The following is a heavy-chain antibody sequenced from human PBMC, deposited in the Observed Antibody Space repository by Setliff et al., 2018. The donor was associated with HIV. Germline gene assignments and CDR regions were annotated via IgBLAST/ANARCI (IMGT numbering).Heavy chain of an antibody. D-gene: IGHD5-18*01. CDR1: AGAIRSYY. CDR3: ASGLVLAMFDY. CDR2: IFYGGNA. Sequence: SETLSLTCTVSAGAIRSYYWSWIRQSPGKGLEWIGYIFYGGNANYSPSLKGRVTMSLDTSRNQFSLKLTSVTAADTAVYYCASGLVLAMFDYWGQGTLVTVSS. V-gene: IGHV4-59*08. J-gene: IGHJ4*02.